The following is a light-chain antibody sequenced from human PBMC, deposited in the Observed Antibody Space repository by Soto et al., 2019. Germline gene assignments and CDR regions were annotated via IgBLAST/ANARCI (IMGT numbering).Light chain of an antibody. J-gene: IGLJ1*01. Sequence: QSALTQPRSVSGSPGQSVTISCTGTSTDVGGYNYVHWYQQHPGKAPKLMIYDVSKRPSGVPDRFSGSKSGNTASLTISGLQAEDEADYYCCSYAGGYTYVFGTGTKLTVL. V-gene: IGLV2-11*01. CDR3: CSYAGGYTYV. CDR2: DVS. CDR1: STDVGGYNY.